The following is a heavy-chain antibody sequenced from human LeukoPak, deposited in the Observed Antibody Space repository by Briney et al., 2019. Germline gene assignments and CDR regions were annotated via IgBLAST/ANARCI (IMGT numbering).Heavy chain of an antibody. CDR2: IGTAGDT. Sequence: GGSLRLSCAASGFTFSTYDMHWVRQATGQGLEWVSGIGTAGDTYYLGSVKGRFTISRENAKNSLYLQMNSLRAGDTAVYYCAKDGSDDILTGYYDLAPDYWGQGTLVTVSS. CDR3: AKDGSDDILTGYYDLAPDY. J-gene: IGHJ4*02. D-gene: IGHD3-9*01. CDR1: GFTFSTYD. V-gene: IGHV3-13*01.